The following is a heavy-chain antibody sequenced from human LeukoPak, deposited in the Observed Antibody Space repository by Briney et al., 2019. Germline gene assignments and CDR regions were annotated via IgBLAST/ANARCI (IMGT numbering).Heavy chain of an antibody. CDR3: ARGVEWFGEA. CDR2: IVSIFTTA. V-gene: IGHV1-69*06. J-gene: IGHJ5*02. D-gene: IGHD3-10*01. Sequence: SVKVSCKAAGGTFSSYTFTWVRQAPGQELEWVGGIVSIFTTAKYAQKFQGRVTITADKSTSTAYMELSSLMSEETAVYYCARGVEWFGEAWGQGTLVTVSS. CDR1: GGTFSSYT.